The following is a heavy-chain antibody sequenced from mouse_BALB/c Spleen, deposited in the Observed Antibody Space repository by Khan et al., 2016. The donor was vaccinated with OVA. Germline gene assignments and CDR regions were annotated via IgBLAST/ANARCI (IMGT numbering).Heavy chain of an antibody. J-gene: IGHJ2*01. V-gene: IGHV6-6*02. CDR3: WILL. Sequence: EVKLLESGGGLVQPGGSMKLSCVASGFTFSNYWMNWVRQSPEKGLEWVAEIRLKSDNYVTHYAESVKGRFPISRADSKSSVYLQVNNFRAEDTVIYYCWILLWGQGTTLTVSS. CDR2: IRLKSDNYVT. CDR1: GFTFSNYW.